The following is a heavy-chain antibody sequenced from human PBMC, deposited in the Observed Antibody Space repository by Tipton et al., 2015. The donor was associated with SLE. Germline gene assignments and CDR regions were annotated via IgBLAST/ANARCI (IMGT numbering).Heavy chain of an antibody. J-gene: IGHJ4*02. CDR2: IYCSGST. CDR3: ARDYYGDFYFDY. V-gene: IGHV4-59*11. Sequence: TLSLTCTVSGGSISSHYWSWIRQPPGKGLEWIGYIYCSGSTNYNPSLKSRVTISVDTSKNQFSLKLSSVTAADTAVYYCARDYYGDFYFDYWGQGTLVTVSS. D-gene: IGHD4-17*01. CDR1: GGSISSHY.